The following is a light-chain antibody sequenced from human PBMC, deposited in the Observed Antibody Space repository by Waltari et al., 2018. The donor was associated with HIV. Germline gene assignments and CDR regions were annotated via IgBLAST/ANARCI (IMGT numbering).Light chain of an antibody. CDR1: NSNLRSNT. CDR3: AAWDDSLNGVV. CDR2: TNN. J-gene: IGLJ3*02. Sequence: QSVLTQLPSASGTPGQRVTIPCSGSNSNLRSNTVNWYQQLPGTAPKLLIHTNNQRPSGVPDRFSGSKSGTSASLAISRLQSEDEADYYCAAWDDSLNGVVFGGGTRLTVL. V-gene: IGLV1-44*01.